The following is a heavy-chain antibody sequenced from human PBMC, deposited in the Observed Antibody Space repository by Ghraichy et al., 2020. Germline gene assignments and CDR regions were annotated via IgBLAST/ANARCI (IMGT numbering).Heavy chain of an antibody. CDR2: IKSKTDGGTT. J-gene: IGHJ3*02. CDR3: TTGVSGGSFPDPDAFDI. D-gene: IGHD2-15*01. V-gene: IGHV3-15*01. Sequence: GGSLRLSCAASGFTFSNAWMSWVRQAPGKGLEWVGRIKSKTDGGTTDYAAPVKGRFTISRDDSKNTLYLQMNSLKTEDTAVYYCTTGVSGGSFPDPDAFDIWGQGTMVTVSS. CDR1: GFTFSNAW.